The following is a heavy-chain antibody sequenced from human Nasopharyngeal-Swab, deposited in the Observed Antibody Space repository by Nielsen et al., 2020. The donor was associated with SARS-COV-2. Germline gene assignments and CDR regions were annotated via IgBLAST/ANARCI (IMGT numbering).Heavy chain of an antibody. J-gene: IGHJ4*02. CDR2: IYSGGST. V-gene: IGHV3-53*01. Sequence: GESLKISYAASGFTVSSNYMSWVRQAPGKGLEWVSVIYSGGSTYYADSVKGRFTISRDNSKNTLYLQMNSLRAEDTAVYYCARGDYFDYWGQGTLVTVSS. CDR1: GFTVSSNY. CDR3: ARGDYFDY.